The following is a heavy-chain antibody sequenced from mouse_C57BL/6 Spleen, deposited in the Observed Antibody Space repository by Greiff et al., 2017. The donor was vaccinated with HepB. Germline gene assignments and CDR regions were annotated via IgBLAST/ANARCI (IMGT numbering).Heavy chain of an antibody. J-gene: IGHJ2*01. V-gene: IGHV1-64*01. CDR1: GYTFTSYW. D-gene: IGHD2-4*01. CDR2: IHPNSGST. Sequence: QVQLQQPGAELVKPGASVKLSCKASGYTFTSYWMHWVKQRPGQGLEWIGMIHPNSGSTNYNEKFKSKATLTVDKSSSTAYMQRSSLTSEDSAVYYCARSGIYYDYDRYFDYWGQGTTLTVSS. CDR3: ARSGIYYDYDRYFDY.